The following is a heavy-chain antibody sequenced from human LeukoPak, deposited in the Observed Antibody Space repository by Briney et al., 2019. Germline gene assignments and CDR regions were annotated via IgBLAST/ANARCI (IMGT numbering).Heavy chain of an antibody. D-gene: IGHD3-10*01. CDR2: ISSSSSYI. J-gene: IGHJ4*02. CDR3: ARDYGSGSYRSYLDY. V-gene: IGHV3-21*01. Sequence: GGSPSLSCAASGFTFSSYSMNWVRQAPGKGLEWVSSISSSSSYIYYADSVKGRFTISRDNAKNSLYLQMNSLRAEDTAVYYCARDYGSGSYRSYLDYWGQGRLVTVSS. CDR1: GFTFSSYS.